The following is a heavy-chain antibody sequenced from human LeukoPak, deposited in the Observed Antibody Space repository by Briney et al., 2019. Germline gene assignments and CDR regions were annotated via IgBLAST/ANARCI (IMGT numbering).Heavy chain of an antibody. D-gene: IGHD6-19*01. CDR2: ISWNSGSI. CDR1: GYTFDDYA. CDR3: AKGAYSSGWYHFDY. J-gene: IGHJ4*02. Sequence: PGGSLRLSCAASGYTFDDYAIHWVRQAPGKGLEWVSGISWNSGSIDYADSVKGRFTISRDNAKNSLYLQMNSLRAEDTALYYCAKGAYSSGWYHFDYWGQGTLVTVYS. V-gene: IGHV3-9*01.